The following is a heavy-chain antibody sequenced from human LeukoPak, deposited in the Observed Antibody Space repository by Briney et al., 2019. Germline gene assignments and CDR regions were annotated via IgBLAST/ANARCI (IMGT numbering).Heavy chain of an antibody. CDR1: GGSISSGSYY. CDR2: IYTSGST. D-gene: IGHD3-16*01. Sequence: PSETLSLTCTVSGGSISSGSYYWSWIRQPAGKGLEWIGRIYTSGSTNYNPSLKSRVTISVDTSKNQFSLKLSSVTAADTAVYYCARLPKITSGAFDIWGQGTMVTVSS. J-gene: IGHJ3*02. V-gene: IGHV4-61*02. CDR3: ARLPKITSGAFDI.